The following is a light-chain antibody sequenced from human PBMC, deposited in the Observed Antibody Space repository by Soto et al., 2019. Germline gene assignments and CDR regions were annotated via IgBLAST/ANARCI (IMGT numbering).Light chain of an antibody. CDR3: CSYGGSLTYV. CDR2: EGI. J-gene: IGLJ1*01. CDR1: SSDVRSYNL. Sequence: QSVLAQPASVSGSPGQSITISCTGSSSDVRSYNLVSWYQQHPGKAPKLMIYEGIKRPSGVSNRFSGSKSGNTASLTISGLQAEDEADYYCCSYGGSLTYVFGTGTKVTVL. V-gene: IGLV2-23*01.